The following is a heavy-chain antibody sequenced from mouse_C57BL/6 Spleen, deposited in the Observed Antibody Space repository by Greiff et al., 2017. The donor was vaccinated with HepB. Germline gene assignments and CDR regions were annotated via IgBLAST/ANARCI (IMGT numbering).Heavy chain of an antibody. CDR3: ARGYYGNYGAMDY. J-gene: IGHJ4*01. CDR2: IDPSDSYT. CDR1: GYTFTSYW. Sequence: QVHVKQPGAELVKPGASVKLSCKASGYTFTSYWMQWVKQRPGQGLEWIGEIDPSDSYTNYNQKFKGKATLTVDTSSSTAYMQLSSLTSEDSAVYYCARGYYGNYGAMDYWGQGTSVTVSS. D-gene: IGHD2-1*01. V-gene: IGHV1-50*01.